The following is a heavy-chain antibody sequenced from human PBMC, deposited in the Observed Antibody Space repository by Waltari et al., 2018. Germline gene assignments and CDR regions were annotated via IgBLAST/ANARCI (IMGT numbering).Heavy chain of an antibody. J-gene: IGHJ5*02. D-gene: IGHD2-21*02. V-gene: IGHV3-74*01. Sequence: EVQLVESGGGLVQPGGSLRLSCAASGFTFTSYWMHWVRQAPGKGLVWVSHSDRDGSSTNYADSVRGRFTISRDNAKNTLYLQMNSLRAEDTAVYYCARDLRVTNWFEPWGQGTLVTVSS. CDR3: ARDLRVTNWFEP. CDR2: SDRDGSST. CDR1: GFTFTSYW.